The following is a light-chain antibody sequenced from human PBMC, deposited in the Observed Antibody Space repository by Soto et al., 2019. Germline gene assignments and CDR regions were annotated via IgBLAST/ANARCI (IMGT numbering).Light chain of an antibody. Sequence: DIQMPQSPSTLSGSVGDRVTMTWRASQTISSWLAWYQQKPGKAPKLLIYDASSLQSGVPSRFSGSGSGTEFTLTISSLQPEDFATYFCQQSYNTPWTFGQGTKVDIK. CDR3: QQSYNTPWT. V-gene: IGKV1-5*01. J-gene: IGKJ1*01. CDR2: DAS. CDR1: QTISSW.